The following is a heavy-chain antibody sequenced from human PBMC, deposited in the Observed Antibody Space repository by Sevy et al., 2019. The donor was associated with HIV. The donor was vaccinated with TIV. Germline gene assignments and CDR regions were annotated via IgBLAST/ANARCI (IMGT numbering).Heavy chain of an antibody. V-gene: IGHV4-59*08. CDR3: ARNVYGYSGYAAAYYYYYMDV. D-gene: IGHD5-12*01. CDR2: IYYSGST. CDR1: GGSISSYY. Sequence: SETLSLTCTVSGGSISSYYWSWIRQPPGKGLEWIGYIYYSGSTNYNPSLKSRVTISVDTSKNQFSLKLSSVTAADTAVYYCARNVYGYSGYAAAYYYYYMDVWGKGTTVTVSS. J-gene: IGHJ6*03.